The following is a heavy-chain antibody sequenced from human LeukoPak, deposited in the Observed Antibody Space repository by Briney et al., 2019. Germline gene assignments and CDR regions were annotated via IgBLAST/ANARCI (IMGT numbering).Heavy chain of an antibody. D-gene: IGHD2-2*02. CDR1: GFTVSSYA. Sequence: PGGSLRLSCAASGFTVSSYAMSWVRQAPGKGLEWVSAISGSGGSTYYADSVKGRFTISRDNSKNTLYLQMNSLRAEDTAVYYCACNPRRYQLLYHYYYGMDVWGQGTTVTVSS. V-gene: IGHV3-23*01. CDR2: ISGSGGST. J-gene: IGHJ6*02. CDR3: ACNPRRYQLLYHYYYGMDV.